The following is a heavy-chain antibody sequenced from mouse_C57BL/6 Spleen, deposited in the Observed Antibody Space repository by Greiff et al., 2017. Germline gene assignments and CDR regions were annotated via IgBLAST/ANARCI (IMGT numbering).Heavy chain of an antibody. CDR3: AREDYYGNYYYAMDY. CDR2: IYPGDGDT. D-gene: IGHD2-1*01. V-gene: IGHV1-80*01. CDR1: GYAFSSYW. Sequence: VQLQESGAELVQPGASVKISCKASGYAFSSYWMNWVKQRPGKGLEWIGQIYPGDGDTNYNGKFKGKATLTADESSSTAYMQRSSLTSEDSAVYFCAREDYYGNYYYAMDYWGQGTSVTVSS. J-gene: IGHJ4*01.